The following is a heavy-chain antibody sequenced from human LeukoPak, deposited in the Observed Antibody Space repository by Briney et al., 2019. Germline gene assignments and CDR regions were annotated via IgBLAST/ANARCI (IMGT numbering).Heavy chain of an antibody. V-gene: IGHV3-11*05. D-gene: IGHD3-3*01. J-gene: IGHJ4*02. CDR1: GFTFSDYY. CDR3: ARDFIHRSVEADY. CDR2: ISSSTSDT. Sequence: PGGSLRLTCAASGFTFSDYYMAWIRQAPGKGLEWISYISSSTSDTKYADSVKGRFTISRDNVKKSLYLQMNSLRAEDTAVYYCARDFIHRSVEADYWGQGTLLTVSS.